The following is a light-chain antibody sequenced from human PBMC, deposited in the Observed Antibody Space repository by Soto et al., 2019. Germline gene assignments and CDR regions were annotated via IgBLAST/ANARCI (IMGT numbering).Light chain of an antibody. CDR1: SSDVGGYNY. CDR2: EVS. Sequence: QSALTQPASVSGSPGQSITISCTGTSSDVGGYNYVSWYQQHPGKAPKLMIYEVSTRPSGVSNRFSGSKSGNTASLTISGLQAEDEADYYCSSYTGSNTPVVFGGGTKVTVL. J-gene: IGLJ3*02. V-gene: IGLV2-14*01. CDR3: SSYTGSNTPVV.